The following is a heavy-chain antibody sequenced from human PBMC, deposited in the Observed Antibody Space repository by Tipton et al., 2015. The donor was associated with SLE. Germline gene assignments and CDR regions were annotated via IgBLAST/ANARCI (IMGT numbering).Heavy chain of an antibody. CDR1: GGSISSNY. V-gene: IGHV4-59*12. J-gene: IGHJ5*02. CDR3: ATSPYYYDRSGYYYLKWFDP. D-gene: IGHD3-22*01. Sequence: LRLSCNVSGGSISSNYWSWIRQPPGKGLEWIGYIYYSGTTNYNPSLKSRVTMSIDRSKNQFSLKLNSVTAADTAVYYCATSPYYYDRSGYYYLKWFDPWGQGTLVTVSS. CDR2: IYYSGTT.